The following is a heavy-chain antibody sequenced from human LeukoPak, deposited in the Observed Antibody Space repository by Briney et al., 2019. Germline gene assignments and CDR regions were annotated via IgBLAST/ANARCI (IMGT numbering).Heavy chain of an antibody. CDR2: NYHSGST. J-gene: IGHJ5*02. V-gene: IGHV4-38-2*02. D-gene: IGHD6-13*01. CDR1: GYSISSGYY. CDR3: ARVELVEDNWFDP. Sequence: SETLSLTCTVSGYSISSGYYWGWIRQPPGKGLEWIGSNYHSGSTYYNPSLKSRVTISVDTSKNQFSLKLSSVTAADTAVYYCARVELVEDNWFDPWGQGTLVTVSS.